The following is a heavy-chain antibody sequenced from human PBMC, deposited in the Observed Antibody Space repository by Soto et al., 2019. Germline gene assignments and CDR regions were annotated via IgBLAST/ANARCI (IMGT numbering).Heavy chain of an antibody. CDR1: GFTFSSSW. Sequence: PGGALRLSSSASGFTFSSSWMSWVRQAPGEALEWVGNIKQDGSEKYYVDSVKGRFTISRDNAKNSLYLQMNSLRAEDTAVYYCAREQRDYYDSSGYYRYFDYWGQGTLVTVSS. CDR3: AREQRDYYDSSGYYRYFDY. CDR2: IKQDGSEK. J-gene: IGHJ4*02. D-gene: IGHD3-22*01. V-gene: IGHV3-7*01.